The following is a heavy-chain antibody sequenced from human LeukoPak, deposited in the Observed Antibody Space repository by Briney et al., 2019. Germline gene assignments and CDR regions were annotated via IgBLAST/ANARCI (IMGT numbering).Heavy chain of an antibody. V-gene: IGHV3-48*01. J-gene: IGHJ6*03. Sequence: PGGSLRLSCAASGFTFSSYSMNWVRQAPGKGRGWVSYIISSSSTIYYADSVKGRFTISRDNSKNTLYLQMNSLRAEDTAVYYCARGRRWEPIYYYYMDVWGKGTTVTVSS. D-gene: IGHD1-26*01. CDR2: IISSSSTI. CDR3: ARGRRWEPIYYYYMDV. CDR1: GFTFSSYS.